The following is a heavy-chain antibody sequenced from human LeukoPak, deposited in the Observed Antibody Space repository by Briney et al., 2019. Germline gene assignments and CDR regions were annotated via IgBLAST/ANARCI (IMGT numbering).Heavy chain of an antibody. D-gene: IGHD1-26*01. J-gene: IGHJ6*03. V-gene: IGHV3-48*03. CDR2: ISSSGSTT. CDR1: GFTFSSYE. Sequence: GALRLSCAASGFTFSSYEMNWVRQAPGKGLEWVSYISSSGSTTYYADSVKGRFTISRDNSKNTLYLQMNSLRAEDTAVYYCAKVPLGSGSYYPYYYYMDVWGKGTTVTVSS. CDR3: AKVPLGSGSYYPYYYYMDV.